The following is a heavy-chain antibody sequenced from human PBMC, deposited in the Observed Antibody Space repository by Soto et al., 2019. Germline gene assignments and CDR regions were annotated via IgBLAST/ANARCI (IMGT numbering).Heavy chain of an antibody. Sequence: ASETLSLRCSVAGGSSSSYCWSWIRQPPGKGLEWIGYIYYSGSTNYNPSLKSRVTISVDTSKNQFSLKLSSVTAADTAVYYCARELGANWSDPWGHGTLVTVSS. CDR1: GGSSSSYC. J-gene: IGHJ5*02. D-gene: IGHD3-3*02. CDR2: IYYSGST. V-gene: IGHV4-59*01. CDR3: ARELGANWSDP.